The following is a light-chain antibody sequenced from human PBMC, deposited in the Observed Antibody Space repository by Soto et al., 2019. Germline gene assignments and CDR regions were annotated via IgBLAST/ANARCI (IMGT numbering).Light chain of an antibody. V-gene: IGLV2-14*03. Sequence: QSALTQPASVSGSPGQSITISCTGTSSDVGGYNYVSWYQHHQGKAPKLMIFDVSNRPSGVSNRFSGSKSGNTASLTISGLQPEDEADYYCSSYTTSNTRQIVCGTGTKVTVL. CDR3: SSYTTSNTRQIV. CDR2: DVS. J-gene: IGLJ1*01. CDR1: SSDVGGYNY.